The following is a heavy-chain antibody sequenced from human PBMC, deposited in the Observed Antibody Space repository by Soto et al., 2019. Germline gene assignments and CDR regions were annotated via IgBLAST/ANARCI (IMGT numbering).Heavy chain of an antibody. CDR2: IKQDGSEK. D-gene: IGHD3-3*01. J-gene: IGHJ4*02. CDR1: EFTFSSYW. V-gene: IGHV3-7*01. CDR3: ASLMYYDFWSGLYYFDY. Sequence: EVQLVESGGGLVQPGGSLRLSCAASEFTFSSYWMSWVRQAPGKGLEWVANIKQDGSEKYYVDSVKGRFTISRDNAKNSLYLQMNSLRAEDTAVYYCASLMYYDFWSGLYYFDYWGQGTLVTVSS.